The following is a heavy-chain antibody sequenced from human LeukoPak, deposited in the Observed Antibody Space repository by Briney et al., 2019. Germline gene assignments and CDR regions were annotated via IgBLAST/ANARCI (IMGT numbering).Heavy chain of an antibody. J-gene: IGHJ5*02. V-gene: IGHV1-8*01. D-gene: IGHD1-14*01. CDR1: GYTFTSYD. CDR3: ARQSGIAEEPRWFDP. Sequence: ASVKVSCKASGYTFTSYDINWVRQATGQGLEWMGWMNPNSGNTGYAQKFQGRVTMTRNTSISTAYMELSSLRSEDTAVYYCARQSGIAEEPRWFDPWGQGTLVTVSS. CDR2: MNPNSGNT.